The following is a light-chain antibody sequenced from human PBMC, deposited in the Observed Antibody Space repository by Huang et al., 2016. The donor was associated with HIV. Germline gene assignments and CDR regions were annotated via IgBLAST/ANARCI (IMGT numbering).Light chain of an antibody. V-gene: IGKV1-9*01. CDR1: QDITNF. CDR3: QQLNSYPLT. J-gene: IGKJ4*01. CDR2: SAS. Sequence: IQLAQSPSSLSASVGDRVTITCRASQDITNFLAWYLQKPGKAPDLLIYSASTLQTVVPSRFSGRGSGTNFTLTISSLQPEDFATYYCQQLNSYPLTFGGGTKVDIK.